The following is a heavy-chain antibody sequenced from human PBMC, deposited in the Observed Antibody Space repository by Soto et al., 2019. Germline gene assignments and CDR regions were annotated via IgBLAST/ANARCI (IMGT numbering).Heavy chain of an antibody. CDR1: GDSISGGAYY. D-gene: IGHD3-16*02. V-gene: IGHV4-30-4*01. CDR2: IFYSGIT. CDR3: ARVSGVIDY. J-gene: IGHJ4*02. Sequence: QVQLQESGPGLVKPSQTLSLTCAVSGDSISGGAYYWSWIRQPPGKGLEWIGYIFYSGITYYNPSLKSRVIISVDTTKNQFSLKLSSVTGADTAVYYCARVSGVIDYWGQGTLVTVSS.